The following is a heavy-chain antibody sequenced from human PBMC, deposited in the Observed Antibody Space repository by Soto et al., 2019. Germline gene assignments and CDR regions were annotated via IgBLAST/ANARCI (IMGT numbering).Heavy chain of an antibody. D-gene: IGHD3-9*01. CDR1: GGSFSGYY. J-gene: IGHJ3*02. CDR2: INHRGST. V-gene: IGHV4-34*01. CDR3: ARAVYDILTGYYRRHAFDI. Sequence: PSETLSLTCAVYGGSFSGYYWNWIRQPPGQGLEWIGEINHRGSTNYNSSLKSRVTISVDTSKNQFSLKLSSVTAADTAVYYCARAVYDILTGYYRRHAFDIWGQGTMVTVSS.